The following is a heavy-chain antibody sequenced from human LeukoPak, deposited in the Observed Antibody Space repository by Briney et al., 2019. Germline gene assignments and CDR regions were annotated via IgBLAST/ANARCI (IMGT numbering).Heavy chain of an antibody. CDR2: ISSSSSYI. CDR1: GFTFSSYS. D-gene: IGHD6-19*01. V-gene: IGHV3-21*01. J-gene: IGHJ4*02. Sequence: PGGSLRLSCAASGFTFSSYSMNWVRQAPGKGLEWVSSISSSSSYIYYADSVKGRFTISRDNAKNSLYLQMNSLRAEDTAVYYCARGRSSHPGHYFDYWGQGTLVTVSS. CDR3: ARGRSSHPGHYFDY.